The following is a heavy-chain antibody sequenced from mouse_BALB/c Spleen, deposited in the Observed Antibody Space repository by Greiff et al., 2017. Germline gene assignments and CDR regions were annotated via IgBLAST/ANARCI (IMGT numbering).Heavy chain of an antibody. CDR2: INPSSGYT. J-gene: IGHJ3*01. D-gene: IGHD1-1*01. Sequence: VQLQQSGAELARPGASVKMSCKASGYTFTSYTMHWVKQRPGQGLEWIGYINPSSGYTNYNQKFKDKATLTADKSSSTAYMQLSSLTSEDSAVYYCARNYYGSSPLFAYWGQGTLVTVSA. V-gene: IGHV1-4*01. CDR3: ARNYYGSSPLFAY. CDR1: GYTFTSYT.